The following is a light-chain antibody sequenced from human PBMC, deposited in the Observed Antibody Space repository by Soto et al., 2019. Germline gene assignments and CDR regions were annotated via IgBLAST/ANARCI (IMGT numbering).Light chain of an antibody. V-gene: IGLV3-1*01. Sequence: SYELTQPPSASVSPGQTASITCSGDKLGDKFACWYQQRPGQSPVLVIYQDTKRPSGIPERFSGSNSGNTATLTISGTQAMDEADYFCQARDSSTNVVFGGGTKLTVL. CDR3: QARDSSTNVV. J-gene: IGLJ2*01. CDR1: KLGDKF. CDR2: QDT.